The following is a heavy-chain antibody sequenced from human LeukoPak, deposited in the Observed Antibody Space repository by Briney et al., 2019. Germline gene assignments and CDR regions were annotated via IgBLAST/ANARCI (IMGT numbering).Heavy chain of an antibody. CDR3: ARDFRYCSVGSCYKGNWFDP. Sequence: GASVKVSCKASGYTFTNYYMHWVRQAPGQGLEWMGIINPSGGSTSYAQKFQGRVTMTRDMSTSTVYMELSSLRSEDTTVYYCARDFRYCSVGSCYKGNWFDPWGQGTLVTVSS. D-gene: IGHD2-15*01. J-gene: IGHJ5*02. V-gene: IGHV1-46*01. CDR1: GYTFTNYY. CDR2: INPSGGST.